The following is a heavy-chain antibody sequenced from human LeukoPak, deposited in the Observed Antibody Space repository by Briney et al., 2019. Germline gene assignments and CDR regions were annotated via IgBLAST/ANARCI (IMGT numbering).Heavy chain of an antibody. J-gene: IGHJ4*02. Sequence: GSLRLSCAASGFTFSSYAMSWIRQPPGKGLEWIGEINHSGSTNYNPSLKSRVTISLDTSKNQFSLRLSSVTAADTAVYYCARDYVGVAGTFDYWGQGTLVTVSS. CDR1: GFTFSSYA. V-gene: IGHV4-34*01. D-gene: IGHD6-19*01. CDR3: ARDYVGVAGTFDY. CDR2: INHSGST.